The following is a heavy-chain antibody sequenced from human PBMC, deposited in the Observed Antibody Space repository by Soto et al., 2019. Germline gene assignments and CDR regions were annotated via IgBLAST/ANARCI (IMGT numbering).Heavy chain of an antibody. CDR2: IYYTGST. CDR1: GGSVSSGSYY. V-gene: IGHV4-61*01. Sequence: SETLSLTCTVSGGSVSSGSYYWSWIRQPPGKGLEWIGYIYYTGSTNYNPSLKSRVTISVDTSKNQFSLKLSSVTAADTAVYYCAREMADYYGDNGMDVWGQGTTVTVSS. D-gene: IGHD3-10*01. J-gene: IGHJ6*02. CDR3: AREMADYYGDNGMDV.